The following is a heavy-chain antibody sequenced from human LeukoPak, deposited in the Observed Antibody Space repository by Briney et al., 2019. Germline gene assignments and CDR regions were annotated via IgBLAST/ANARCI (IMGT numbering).Heavy chain of an antibody. CDR2: INPNTGGT. Sequence: GASVRVSCKASGYTFTDFYMLWVRQAPGQGLEWLGWINPNTGGTDYAQKFQGRVTMARDTSTSTAYMELSRLRFDDTAVYHCARGHGSYYYYMDVWGMGTTVTVSS. V-gene: IGHV1-2*02. J-gene: IGHJ6*03. CDR3: ARGHGSYYYYMDV. CDR1: GYTFTDFY. D-gene: IGHD3-10*01.